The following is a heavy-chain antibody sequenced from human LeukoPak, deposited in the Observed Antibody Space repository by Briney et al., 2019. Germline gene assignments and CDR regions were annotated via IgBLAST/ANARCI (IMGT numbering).Heavy chain of an antibody. CDR1: GGSISSYY. J-gene: IGHJ5*02. CDR3: ARDSILFDP. Sequence: PSETLSLTCTVSGGSISSYYWSWIRQPPGKGLEWIGYIYYSGSTNYNPSLKSRVTISVDTSKNQFSLKLSSVTAAGTAVYYCARDSILFDPWGQGTLVTVSS. D-gene: IGHD3-9*01. V-gene: IGHV4-59*01. CDR2: IYYSGST.